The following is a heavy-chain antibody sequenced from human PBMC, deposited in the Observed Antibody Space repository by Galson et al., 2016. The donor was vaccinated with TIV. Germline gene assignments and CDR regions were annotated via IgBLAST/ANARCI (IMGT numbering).Heavy chain of an antibody. CDR1: GFTFTDYY. CDR3: ARAITMRVADYYYGMDV. Sequence: SLRLSCAVSGFTFTDYYMNWIRQAPGKGLEWVSYISNGGSTTYYADFVKGRFTISRDNAKNSLYLHMSSLRAEDTAVYYCARAITMRVADYYYGMDVWGQGSLVTVSS. J-gene: IGHJ6*02. CDR2: ISNGGSTT. V-gene: IGHV3-11*04. D-gene: IGHD3-22*01.